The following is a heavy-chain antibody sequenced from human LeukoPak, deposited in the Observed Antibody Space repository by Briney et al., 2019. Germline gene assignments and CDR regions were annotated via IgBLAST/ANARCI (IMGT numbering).Heavy chain of an antibody. CDR1: GGSISSGGYY. CDR3: ARDRPSSWRENWFDP. J-gene: IGHJ5*02. CDR2: IYYSGST. Sequence: SQTLSLTCTVSGGSISSGGYYWSWIRQHPGKGLEGIGYIYYSGSTYYNPSLKSRVTISVDTSKNQFSLKLSSVTAADTAVYYCARDRPSSWRENWFDPWGQGTLVTVSS. V-gene: IGHV4-31*03. D-gene: IGHD2-2*01.